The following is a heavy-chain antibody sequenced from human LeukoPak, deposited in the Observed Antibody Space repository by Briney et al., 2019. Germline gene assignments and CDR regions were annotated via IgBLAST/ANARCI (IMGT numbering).Heavy chain of an antibody. D-gene: IGHD4-17*01. J-gene: IGHJ3*02. V-gene: IGHV3-21*01. CDR1: GFTFSSYS. Sequence: PGGSLRLSCAASGFTFSSYSMNWVRQAPGKGLEWVSSISSSSSYIYYADSVKGRFTISRDNAKNSLYLQMNSLRAEDTAVYYCARDRRYGDYRTDAFDIWGQGTMVTVSS. CDR2: ISSSSSYI. CDR3: ARDRRYGDYRTDAFDI.